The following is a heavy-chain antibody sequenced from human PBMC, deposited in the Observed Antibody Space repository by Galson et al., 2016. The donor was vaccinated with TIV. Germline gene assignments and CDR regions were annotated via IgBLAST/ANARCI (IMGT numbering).Heavy chain of an antibody. D-gene: IGHD3-9*01. CDR1: GYTFTRYS. V-gene: IGHV1-18*01. CDR3: ARGGYFDLGPDAVDI. J-gene: IGHJ3*02. CDR2: ISVYKGVT. Sequence: SVKVSCKASGYTFTRYSISWVRQAPGQGLEWMGWISVYKGVTNSIQNVQGRVTMTIDTSTGTAYMELRSLRSDDTAVYYCARGGYFDLGPDAVDIWGQGTMVTVSP.